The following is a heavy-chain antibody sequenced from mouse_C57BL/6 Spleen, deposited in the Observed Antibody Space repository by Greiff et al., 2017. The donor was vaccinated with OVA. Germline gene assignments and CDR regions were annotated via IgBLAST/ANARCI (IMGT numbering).Heavy chain of an antibody. CDR1: GFTFSDYG. D-gene: IGHD4-1*01. CDR3: ARNSLTGTRGYFDY. Sequence: EVKVVESGGGLVKPGGSLKLSCAASGFTFSDYGMHWVRQAPEKGLEWVAYISSGSSTLSYADTVTGRFPISRDNAKNTLFLQMTRLRSEDTARYYCARNSLTGTRGYFDYWGQGTTLTVSS. CDR2: ISSGSSTL. V-gene: IGHV5-17*01. J-gene: IGHJ2*01.